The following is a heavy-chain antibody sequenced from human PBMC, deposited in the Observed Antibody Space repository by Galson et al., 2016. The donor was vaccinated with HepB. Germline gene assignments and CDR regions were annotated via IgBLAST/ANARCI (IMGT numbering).Heavy chain of an antibody. CDR3: ARDLLNLAAPDY. D-gene: IGHD6-13*01. Sequence: SLRLSCAASGFPSSINSMNWVRQAPGKGLEWVANIKQDGSEKYYVDSVKGRFTISRDNAKNSLYLQMNSLRAEDTAVYYCARDLLNLAAPDYWGQGTLVTVSS. J-gene: IGHJ4*02. CDR1: GFPSSINS. CDR2: IKQDGSEK. V-gene: IGHV3-7*03.